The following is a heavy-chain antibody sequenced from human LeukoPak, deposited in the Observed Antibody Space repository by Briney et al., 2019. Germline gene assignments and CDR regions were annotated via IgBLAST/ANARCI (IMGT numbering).Heavy chain of an antibody. CDR3: TKRASPYYFDY. V-gene: IGHV3-30*02. CDR1: GFTFSYYG. J-gene: IGHJ4*01. CDR2: LRSDGSDK. Sequence: TGGSLRLSCAAPGFTFSYYGMHWVRQAPGKGLEWVTFLRSDGSDKYYADSVKGRFTISRDNSKNTLYLQMNSLKTEDTAIYYCTKRASPYYFDYWGQGTLVTVSS.